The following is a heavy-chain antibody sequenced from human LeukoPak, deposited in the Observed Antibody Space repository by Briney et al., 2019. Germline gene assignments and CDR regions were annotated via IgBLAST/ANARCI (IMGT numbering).Heavy chain of an antibody. J-gene: IGHJ6*02. Sequence: GGSLRLSCVASGFTFSSHLMHWVRQVPGKGLEWVSGVSGSGGSTYYADSVKGRFTISRDNSKNTLYLQMNTLRAEDTAVYYCAKGGGDYLIYYGMDVWGQGATVTVSS. CDR3: AKGGGDYLIYYGMDV. CDR2: VSGSGGST. D-gene: IGHD4-17*01. V-gene: IGHV3-23*01. CDR1: GFTFSSHL.